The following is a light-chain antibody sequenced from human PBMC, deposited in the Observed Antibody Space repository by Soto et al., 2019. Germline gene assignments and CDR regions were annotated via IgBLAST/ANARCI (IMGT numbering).Light chain of an antibody. Sequence: QSALTQPASVSGSPGQSITISCTGTNSDVGNYNHVSWYQQHPGKAPKLMIYEVSKRPSGVSNRFSGSKSANPASLTISGIKAEDEAVYYCCSFARSSTWIFGGGTKVTVL. CDR2: EVS. CDR1: NSDVGNYNH. CDR3: CSFARSSTWI. J-gene: IGLJ2*01. V-gene: IGLV2-23*02.